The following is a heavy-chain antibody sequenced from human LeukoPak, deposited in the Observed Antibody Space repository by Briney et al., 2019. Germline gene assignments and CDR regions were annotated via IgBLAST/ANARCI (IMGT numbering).Heavy chain of an antibody. D-gene: IGHD6-19*01. CDR2: IYYSGST. CDR3: ARDLYSSGWYPGD. V-gene: IGHV4-31*03. J-gene: IGHJ4*02. Sequence: PSQTLPLTCTVSGGSISSGGYYWSWIRQHPGKGLEWIGYIYYSGSTYYNPSLKSRVTISVDTSKNQFSLKLSSVTAADTAVYYCARDLYSSGWYPGDWGQGTLVTVSS. CDR1: GGSISSGGYY.